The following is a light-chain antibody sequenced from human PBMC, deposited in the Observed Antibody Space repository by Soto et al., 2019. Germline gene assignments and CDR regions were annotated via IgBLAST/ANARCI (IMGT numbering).Light chain of an antibody. CDR2: CAS. V-gene: IGKV4-1*01. Sequence: DIVMTQSPDSLAVSLGERATINCKSSQSVLSSSNNKNYLAWYQQKPGQHPKLLIYCASTRESGVPDRFSGSGSGTDFTLTISSLQAEDVAVYYCKQYYTTPAWTFGEGTKVEIK. CDR3: KQYYTTPAWT. CDR1: QSVLSSSNNKNY. J-gene: IGKJ1*01.